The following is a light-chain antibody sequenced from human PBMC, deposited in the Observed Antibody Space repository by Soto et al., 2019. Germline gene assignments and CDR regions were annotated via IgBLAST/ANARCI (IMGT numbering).Light chain of an antibody. J-gene: IGLJ1*01. CDR1: SSDVGGYNY. V-gene: IGLV2-8*01. Sequence: QSVLTQPPSAPGSPGQSVTISCTGTSSDVGGYNYVSWYQQHPGKAPKLMIYEVSERPSGVPDRFSGSKSSNTAFLTVSGLQAEDEADYYCSSYAGSNNFVFGTGTKVTVL. CDR3: SSYAGSNNFV. CDR2: EVS.